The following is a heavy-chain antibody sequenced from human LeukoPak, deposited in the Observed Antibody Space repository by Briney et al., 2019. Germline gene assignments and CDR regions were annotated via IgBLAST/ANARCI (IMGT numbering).Heavy chain of an antibody. Sequence: SETLSLTCAVYGGSFSGYYWSWIRQPPGKGLEWIGEINHSGSTNYNPSLKSRVTISVDTSKNQFSLKLSSVTAADTAVYYCARAGRVVVAAIHYYYGMDVWGQGTTVTVSS. CDR2: INHSGST. CDR3: ARAGRVVVAAIHYYYGMDV. D-gene: IGHD2-15*01. J-gene: IGHJ6*02. V-gene: IGHV4-34*01. CDR1: GGSFSGYY.